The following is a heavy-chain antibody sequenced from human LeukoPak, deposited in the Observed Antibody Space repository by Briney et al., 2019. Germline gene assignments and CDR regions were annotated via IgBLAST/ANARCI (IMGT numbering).Heavy chain of an antibody. J-gene: IGHJ5*02. CDR2: INPSGGST. V-gene: IGHV1-46*01. CDR3: ARDNSVGDNAWWFDP. Sequence: GASVKVSCKASGYTFTGYYMHWVRQAPGQGLEWMGIINPSGGSTSYAQKFQGRVTMTRDMSTSTVYMELSSLRSEDTAIYYCARDNSVGDNAWWFDPWGQGTLVTVSS. D-gene: IGHD1-26*01. CDR1: GYTFTGYY.